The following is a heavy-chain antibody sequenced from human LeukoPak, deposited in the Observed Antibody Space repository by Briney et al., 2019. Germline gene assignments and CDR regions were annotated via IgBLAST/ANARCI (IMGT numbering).Heavy chain of an antibody. V-gene: IGHV5-51*01. CDR2: IYPGDSDT. J-gene: IGHJ4*02. CDR1: GYSFTSYW. Sequence: GESLKISCKGSGYSFTSYWIGWVRQMPGKGLEWMGIIYPGDSDTRYSPSFQGQVTISADKSISTAYLQWSSLKASDTAMYYCARVGTDYDILTGYDYWGQGTLVTVSS. CDR3: ARVGTDYDILTGYDY. D-gene: IGHD3-9*01.